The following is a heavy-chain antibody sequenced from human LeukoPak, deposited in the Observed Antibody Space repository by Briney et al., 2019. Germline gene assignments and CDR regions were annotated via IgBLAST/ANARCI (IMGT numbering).Heavy chain of an antibody. CDR1: GFTFSSYS. CDR2: ISSSSSTI. J-gene: IGHJ4*02. V-gene: IGHV3-48*02. CDR3: AREGIHGYSYGLFDY. D-gene: IGHD5-18*01. Sequence: GGSLRLSCAASGFTFSSYSMNWVRQAPGQGLEWVSYISSSSSTIYYADSVKGRFTISRDNAKNSLYLQMNSLRDEDTAVYYCAREGIHGYSYGLFDYWGQGTLVTVSS.